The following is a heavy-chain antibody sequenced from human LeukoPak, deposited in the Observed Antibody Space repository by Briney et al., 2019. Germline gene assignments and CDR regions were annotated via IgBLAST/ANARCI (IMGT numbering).Heavy chain of an antibody. V-gene: IGHV3-43*02. Sequence: GSLRLSCAASGFTFDDYAMNWVRQAPGKGLEWISFTSGTGGSTYYADSVKGRFTISRDNSKTSLYLHMNSLRTEDTALYYCAKGGYYCSSTSCYRNYFDYWGQGTLVTVSS. J-gene: IGHJ4*02. CDR2: TSGTGGST. CDR3: AKGGYYCSSTSCYRNYFDY. CDR1: GFTFDDYA. D-gene: IGHD2-2*01.